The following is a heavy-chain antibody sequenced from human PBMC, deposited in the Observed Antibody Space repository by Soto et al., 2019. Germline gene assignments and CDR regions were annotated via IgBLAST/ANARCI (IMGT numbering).Heavy chain of an antibody. Sequence: QVQLQESGPGLVEPSQTLSLTCTVSGGSIGSGDYSWNWIRRPPGKGLEWIGHIYFSGSTYYNPSLKSRVSMSIDASKHQFSLKLTSVTAVDTDVYYCARENTIFGVVSLYFDYWGRGSLVTVS. J-gene: IGHJ4*02. CDR1: GGSIGSGDYS. CDR3: ARENTIFGVVSLYFDY. D-gene: IGHD3-3*01. V-gene: IGHV4-30-4*01. CDR2: IYFSGST.